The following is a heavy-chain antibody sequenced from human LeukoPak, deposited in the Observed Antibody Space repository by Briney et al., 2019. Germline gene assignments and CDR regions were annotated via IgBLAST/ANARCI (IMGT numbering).Heavy chain of an antibody. CDR1: GGSISSYY. Sequence: PSETLSLTCTVSGGSISSYYWSWIRQPPGKGLEWIGYIHYSGSTKYNPSLKSRVTMSVDTSKNQFSLKLSSVTAADTAVYYCARESEYSSRLWYFDLWGRGTLVTVSS. D-gene: IGHD6-13*01. CDR2: IHYSGST. J-gene: IGHJ2*01. CDR3: ARESEYSSRLWYFDL. V-gene: IGHV4-59*12.